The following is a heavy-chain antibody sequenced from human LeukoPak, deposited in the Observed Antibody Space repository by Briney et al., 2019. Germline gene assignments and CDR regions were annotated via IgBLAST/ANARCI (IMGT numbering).Heavy chain of an antibody. CDR3: ARDRYYYYSSGYYYFDY. V-gene: IGHV1-18*01. D-gene: IGHD3-22*01. J-gene: IGHJ4*02. CDR1: GYTFTSYG. CDR2: ISADNVNT. Sequence: ASVKVSCTASGYTFTSYGISGLPQAPRQGLEWMGWISADNVNTNYAQQLQGRVTMTTDTSTSTAYMVLRRLRSDDTAVNYCARDRYYYYSSGYYYFDYWSQGTLVTVSS.